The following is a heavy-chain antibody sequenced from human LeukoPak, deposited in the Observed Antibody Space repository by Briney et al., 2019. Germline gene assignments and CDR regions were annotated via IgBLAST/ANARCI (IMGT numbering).Heavy chain of an antibody. J-gene: IGHJ2*01. V-gene: IGHV5-10-1*01. CDR2: SHPRDSSV. D-gene: IGHD3-10*01. CDR1: GYSFSNNW. CDR3: ARHFNQYHDSGSYYSNYWYFDL. Sequence: GESLSFSCQGSGYSFSNNWISWMRQMAGTGQELLGQSHPRDSSVTDSPSFQGHVTVSVDKSITTAYLQWSTLKASDTATYYCARHFNQYHDSGSYYSNYWYFDLWGRGTLVTVSS.